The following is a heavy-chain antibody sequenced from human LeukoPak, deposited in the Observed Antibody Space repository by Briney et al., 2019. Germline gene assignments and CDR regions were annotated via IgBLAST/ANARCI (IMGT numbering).Heavy chain of an antibody. CDR3: ARDSRDVLWFGELLF. CDR1: GFTFSSYA. J-gene: IGHJ4*02. V-gene: IGHV3-30-3*01. CDR2: ISYDGSNK. D-gene: IGHD3-10*01. Sequence: GGSLRLSCAASGFTFSSYAMHWVRQAPGKGLEWVAVISYDGSNKYYADSVKGRFTISRDNSKNTLYLQMNSLRAEDTAVYYCARDSRDVLWFGELLFWGQGTLVTVSS.